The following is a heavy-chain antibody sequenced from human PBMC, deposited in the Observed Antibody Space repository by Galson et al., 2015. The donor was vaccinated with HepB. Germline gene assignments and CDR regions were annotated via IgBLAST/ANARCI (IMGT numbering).Heavy chain of an antibody. J-gene: IGHJ6*02. V-gene: IGHV3-48*03. CDR3: ARDRVCGQYYYYYYGMDV. CDR1: GFIFSDYE. Sequence: SLRLSCAASGFIFSDYEMNWVRQAPGKGLEWVSYISSSGSSIYYADSVKGRFTISRDNAKNSLHLQMNSLRAEDTAVYYCARDRVCGQYYYYYYGMDVWGQGTTVTVSS. CDR2: ISSSGSSI. D-gene: IGHD2-8*01.